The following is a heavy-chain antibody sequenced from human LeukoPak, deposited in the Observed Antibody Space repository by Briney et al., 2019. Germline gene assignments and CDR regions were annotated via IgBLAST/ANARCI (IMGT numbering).Heavy chain of an antibody. V-gene: IGHV3-48*01. CDR3: AKVRWGSDNALDS. D-gene: IGHD3-16*01. CDR2: ISSSGFTI. Sequence: GGSLRLSCAVSGFTCSDYSMNWVRQAPGKGLEWVSYISSSGFTINYADSVKGRFTISRDNAKNSLYLQMNSLRAEDTAVYYCAKVRWGSDNALDSWGQGTLVTGSS. CDR1: GFTCSDYS. J-gene: IGHJ4*02.